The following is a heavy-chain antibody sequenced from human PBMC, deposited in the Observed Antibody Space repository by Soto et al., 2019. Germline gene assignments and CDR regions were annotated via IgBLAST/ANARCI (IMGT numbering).Heavy chain of an antibody. J-gene: IGHJ6*02. CDR3: VKERYGQLWLEDYGMDV. CDR2: ISYDASDK. V-gene: IGHV3-30*18. CDR1: AFTFSSYR. D-gene: IGHD5-18*01. Sequence: QVQLVESGGGVVQPGRSLRLSCAASAFTFSSYRIHWVRQAPGKGLDWVAVISYDASDKYYGDSVKGRFTISRDNSKNTVYLQMNSLRAEDTAVYYCVKERYGQLWLEDYGMDVWGQGTTVSVSS.